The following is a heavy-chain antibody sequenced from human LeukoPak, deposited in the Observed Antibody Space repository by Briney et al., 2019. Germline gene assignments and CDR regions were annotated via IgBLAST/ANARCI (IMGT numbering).Heavy chain of an antibody. Sequence: GGSLRLSCAASGFPFSSYAMTWVRQAPGKGLEWVSSISGDGATTYHADSVKGRFTISRDNDENSLYMQMNSLRAEDTGVYYCVRDFLGESGAGGYWGQGTLVTVSS. J-gene: IGHJ4*02. CDR3: VRDFLGESGAGGY. CDR2: ISGDGATT. D-gene: IGHD3-10*01. V-gene: IGHV3-23*01. CDR1: GFPFSSYA.